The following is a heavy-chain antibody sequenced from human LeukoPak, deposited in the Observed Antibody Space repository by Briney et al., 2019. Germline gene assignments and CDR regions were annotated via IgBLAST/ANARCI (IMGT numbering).Heavy chain of an antibody. Sequence: PGGSLRLSCAASGFTFSSYEMNWVRQAPGKGLEWVSYISSSGSTIYYADSVKGRFTISRDNSKNTLYLQMNSLRAEDTAVYYCAKTRKYYYDSSGYYIDYWGQGTLVTVSS. J-gene: IGHJ4*02. V-gene: IGHV3-48*03. CDR3: AKTRKYYYDSSGYYIDY. D-gene: IGHD3-22*01. CDR1: GFTFSSYE. CDR2: ISSSGSTI.